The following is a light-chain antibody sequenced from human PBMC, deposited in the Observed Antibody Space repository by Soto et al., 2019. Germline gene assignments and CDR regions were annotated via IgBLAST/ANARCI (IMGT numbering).Light chain of an antibody. CDR2: GAS. CDR1: QSVSSN. V-gene: IGKV3-15*01. CDR3: QQYNNSPPWM. J-gene: IGKJ1*01. Sequence: EIVVTQSPATLSVSPRERATLSCRASQSVSSNLAWYQQKPGQAPRLLIYGASTRATGIPARFSGSGSGTEFTLTISSLQSEDFAVYYCQQYNNSPPWMFGQVTKVEI.